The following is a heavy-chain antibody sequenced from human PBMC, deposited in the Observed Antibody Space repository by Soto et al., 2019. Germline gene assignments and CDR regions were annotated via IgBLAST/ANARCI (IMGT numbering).Heavy chain of an antibody. J-gene: IGHJ4*02. CDR2: IYSGGST. Sequence: GGSLRLSCAASGFTVSSNYMSWVRQAPGKGLEWVSVIYSGGSTYYADSVKGRFTISRDNSKNTLYLQMNSLRAEDTAVYYCAAVAGTVRDYYFDYWGQGTLVTVSS. V-gene: IGHV3-66*01. CDR1: GFTVSSNY. CDR3: AAVAGTVRDYYFDY. D-gene: IGHD6-19*01.